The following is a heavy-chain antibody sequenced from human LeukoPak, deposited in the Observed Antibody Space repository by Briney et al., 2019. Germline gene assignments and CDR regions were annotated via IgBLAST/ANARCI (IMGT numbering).Heavy chain of an antibody. Sequence: GGSLRLSCATSGFTFSTYSMNWVRQGPGKGLEWVSYISGSGTTIYDADSVKGRSTISRDNAKNTLYLNLNSLTAEDTAIYYCVRDEIRSGAFDIWGQGTMVTVSS. V-gene: IGHV3-48*04. CDR2: ISGSGTTI. D-gene: IGHD3-10*01. CDR1: GFTFSTYS. J-gene: IGHJ3*02. CDR3: VRDEIRSGAFDI.